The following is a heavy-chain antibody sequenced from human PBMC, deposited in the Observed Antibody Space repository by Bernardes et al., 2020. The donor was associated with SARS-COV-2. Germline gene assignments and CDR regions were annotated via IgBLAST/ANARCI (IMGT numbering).Heavy chain of an antibody. CDR1: GLVVSSNF. CDR2: IYNDGTS. Sequence: GSLRLSCAASGLVVSSNFMNWVRQAPGKGLEWVSDIYNDGTSHYAESVKGRFTISRDKSKNTVYLQMDSLRVDDTAVYYCARDRDEAFDIWGPGTMVTVS. J-gene: IGHJ3*02. V-gene: IGHV3-66*01. CDR3: ARDRDEAFDI.